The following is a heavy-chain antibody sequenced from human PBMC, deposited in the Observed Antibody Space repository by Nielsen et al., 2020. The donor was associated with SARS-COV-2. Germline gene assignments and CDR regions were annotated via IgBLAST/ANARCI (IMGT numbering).Heavy chain of an antibody. CDR1: GYTFTSYY. CDR3: ARGEESVGATSREDY. CDR2: INPSGGST. D-gene: IGHD1-26*01. J-gene: IGHJ4*02. V-gene: IGHV1-46*01. Sequence: ASVKVSCKASGYTFTSYYMHWVRQAPGQGLEWMGIINPSGGSTSYAQKFQGRVTMTRDTSTSTVYMELSCLRSEDTAVYYCARGEESVGATSREDYWGQGTLVTVSS.